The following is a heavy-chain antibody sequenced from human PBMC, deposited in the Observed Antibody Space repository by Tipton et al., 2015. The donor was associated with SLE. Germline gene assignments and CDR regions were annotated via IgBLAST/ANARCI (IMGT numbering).Heavy chain of an antibody. CDR2: IKQDGSAK. D-gene: IGHD4-17*01. CDR3: ARATVTTASCFDY. Sequence: SLRLSCVASGFTFSNYWMSWVRQAPGKGLEWMANIKQDGSAKNYVDSVKGRFTISGDNAENSLYLQINSLRAEDTAAYYCARATVTTASCFDYWGQGTLVTVSS. CDR1: GFTFSNYW. V-gene: IGHV3-7*01. J-gene: IGHJ4*02.